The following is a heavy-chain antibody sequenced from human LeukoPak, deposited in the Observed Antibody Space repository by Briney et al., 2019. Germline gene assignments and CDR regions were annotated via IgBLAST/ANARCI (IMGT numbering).Heavy chain of an antibody. CDR3: ARARVRYCSGGSFSSFDY. V-gene: IGHV4-30-2*01. D-gene: IGHD2-15*01. Sequence: PSETLSLTCAVSGGSISSGGYSWSWIRQPPGKGLEWIGYIYHNGSTYYNPSLKSRVTISVDRSKNQFSLKLSSVTAADTAVYYCARARVRYCSGGSFSSFDYWGQGTLVTVSS. CDR2: IYHNGST. J-gene: IGHJ4*02. CDR1: GGSISSGGYS.